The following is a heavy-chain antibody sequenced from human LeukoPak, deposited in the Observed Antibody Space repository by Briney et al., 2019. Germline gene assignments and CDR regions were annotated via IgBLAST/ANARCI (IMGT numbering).Heavy chain of an antibody. CDR3: ARDRPKYSSSWNLFDY. V-gene: IGHV1-2*02. CDR2: INPNSGDT. D-gene: IGHD6-13*01. J-gene: IGHJ4*02. Sequence: GASVKVSCKTSGYTFTGYYLHWVRQAPGQGLEWMGWINPNSGDTNYAQKFQGRVTMTRDTSISTAYMELSRLRSDDTAVYYCARDRPKYSSSWNLFDYWGQGTLVTVSS. CDR1: GYTFTGYY.